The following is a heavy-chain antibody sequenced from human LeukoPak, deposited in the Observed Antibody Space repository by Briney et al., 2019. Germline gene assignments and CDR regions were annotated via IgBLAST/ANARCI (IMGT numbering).Heavy chain of an antibody. V-gene: IGHV5-51*01. CDR3: ARYGYGGKTNDAFDI. CDR2: IYPGDSDT. Sequence: GESLKISCKGSGYSFTSYWIGWVRQMPGKGLEWMGIIYPGDSDTRNSPSFQGQVTISADKSISTAYLQWSSLKASDTAMYYCARYGYGGKTNDAFDIWGQGTMVTVSS. D-gene: IGHD4-23*01. J-gene: IGHJ3*02. CDR1: GYSFTSYW.